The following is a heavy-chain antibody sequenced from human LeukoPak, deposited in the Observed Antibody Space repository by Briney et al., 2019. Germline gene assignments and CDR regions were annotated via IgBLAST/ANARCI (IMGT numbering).Heavy chain of an antibody. J-gene: IGHJ6*02. CDR3: AKGRDTYQYGMDV. CDR2: ILYGGSNK. V-gene: IGHV3-30*02. Sequence: PGGSLRLSCAASGFTFSSYAMQWVRQAPGKGLEWVALILYGGSNKYYADSVKGRFTISRDNSKNTLYLQMTSLTAEDTAVYYCAKGRDTYQYGMDVWGQKTTVTVSS. CDR1: GFTFSSYA.